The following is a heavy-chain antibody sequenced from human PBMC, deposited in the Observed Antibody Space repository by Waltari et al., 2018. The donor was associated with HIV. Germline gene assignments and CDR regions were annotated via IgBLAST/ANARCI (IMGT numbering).Heavy chain of an antibody. J-gene: IGHJ4*02. D-gene: IGHD2-21*02. Sequence: EVQLVESGGGLVKPGGSLRLSCAASGFTFTNAWMSWVRQAPGEGLEWVGRVKSETDGRTTDYAAPVKGRFTISRDDSKNTLYLQMNSLKTEDTAVYYCTTGDIVVVTDYWGQGTLVTVSS. CDR2: VKSETDGRTT. V-gene: IGHV3-15*01. CDR1: GFTFTNAW. CDR3: TTGDIVVVTDY.